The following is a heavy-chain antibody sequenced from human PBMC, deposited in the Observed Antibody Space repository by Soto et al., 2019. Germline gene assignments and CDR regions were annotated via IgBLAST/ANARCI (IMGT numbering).Heavy chain of an antibody. V-gene: IGHV1-45*02. CDR1: GNTFTYRY. Sequence: QMQLVQSGAEVKKTGSTVTVSCKALGNTFTYRYLHWVRQAPRQALEWMGWITPFSGDVHYSQKFQERVIITRDRSINTAYMRMSSLRSEDTAMYYCAGGGAGSGPFTWELPDHWGQGTLVTVSS. CDR2: ITPFSGDV. D-gene: IGHD1-26*01. J-gene: IGHJ4*02. CDR3: AGGGAGSGPFTWELPDH.